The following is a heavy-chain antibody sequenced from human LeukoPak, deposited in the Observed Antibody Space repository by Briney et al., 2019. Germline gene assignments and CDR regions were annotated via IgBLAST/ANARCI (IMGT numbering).Heavy chain of an antibody. CDR1: GYSFSSYW. D-gene: IGHD5-12*01. V-gene: IGHV5-51*01. CDR3: ARQESGYAPYYYYYMDV. CDR2: IYPGDSET. J-gene: IGHJ6*03. Sequence: GESLKISCKGSGYSFSSYWIGWVRQMPGKGLEWMGIIYPGDSETRYRPSFQGQVTISAGKSISTAYLQWSSLKASDTAMYYCARQESGYAPYYYYYMDVWGKGTTVTVSS.